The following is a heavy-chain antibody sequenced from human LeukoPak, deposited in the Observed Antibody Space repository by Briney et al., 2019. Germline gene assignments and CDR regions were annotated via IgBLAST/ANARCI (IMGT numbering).Heavy chain of an antibody. J-gene: IGHJ5*02. Sequence: GGPLRLSCAASGFTLSTYWTGWGRQAPGKGGEWGAHIKQDGSESEYVESVKGRFTISRDNARSSLYLQMNSLRAEDTALYYCARWRTYIFGLFDPWGQGTLVTVSS. D-gene: IGHD5-18*01. V-gene: IGHV3-7*05. CDR3: ARWRTYIFGLFDP. CDR1: GFTLSTYW. CDR2: IKQDGSES.